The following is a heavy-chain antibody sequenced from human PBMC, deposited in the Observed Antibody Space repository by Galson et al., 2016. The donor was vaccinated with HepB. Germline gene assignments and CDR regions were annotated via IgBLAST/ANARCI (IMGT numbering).Heavy chain of an antibody. CDR1: GFIFSDYD. CDR2: ISGSGSVT. CDR3: AKSAGYYYPWDY. D-gene: IGHD3-22*01. V-gene: IGHV3-23*01. Sequence: SLRLSCAASGFIFSDYDMSWVRQAPGKRLEWVSAISGSGSVTLYADSVSGRFTISKDISKNMLFLQMNSLTVEDTAVYYCAKSAGYYYPWDYWSQGTRVTVSS. J-gene: IGHJ4*02.